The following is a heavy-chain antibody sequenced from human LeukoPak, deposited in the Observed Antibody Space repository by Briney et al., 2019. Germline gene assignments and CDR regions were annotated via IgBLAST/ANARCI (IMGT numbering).Heavy chain of an antibody. CDR1: GYTFSGYY. Sequence: ASVKVSCKASGYTFSGYYMHWVRQAPGQGLEWMGRVNPKSGDTKYAQKFQDRVSMTRDTSITTAYLELNSLKSDDTAIYYCVRGPGSDWNFEFWGRGTLITVSS. CDR3: VRGPGSDWNFEF. V-gene: IGHV1-2*06. J-gene: IGHJ2*01. D-gene: IGHD6-19*01. CDR2: VNPKSGDT.